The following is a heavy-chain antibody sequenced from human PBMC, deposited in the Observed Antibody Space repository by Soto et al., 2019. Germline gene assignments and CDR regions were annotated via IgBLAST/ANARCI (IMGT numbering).Heavy chain of an antibody. D-gene: IGHD2-2*01. J-gene: IGHJ6*02. V-gene: IGHV4-39*07. CDR2: IYYSGST. CDR1: GGSISSSSYY. Sequence: SETLSLTCTVSGGSISSSSYYWGWIRQPPGKGLEWIGSIYYSGSTNYNPSLKSRVTISVDTSKNQFSLKLSSVTAADTAVYYCARDWAISNYYYYGMDVWGQGTTVTVSS. CDR3: ARDWAISNYYYYGMDV.